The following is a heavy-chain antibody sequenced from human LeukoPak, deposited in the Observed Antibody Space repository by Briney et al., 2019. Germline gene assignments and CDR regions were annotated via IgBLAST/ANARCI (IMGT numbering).Heavy chain of an antibody. CDR3: ARDKLWFGESPGY. V-gene: IGHV3-30*02. CDR1: GFTFSSYG. Sequence: SGGSLRLSCAASGFTFSSYGMHWVRQAPGKGLEWVAFIRYDGSNKYYADSVKGRFTISRDNAQNSLYLQMNSLRAEDTAVYYCARDKLWFGESPGYWGQGTLVTVSS. D-gene: IGHD3-10*01. CDR2: IRYDGSNK. J-gene: IGHJ4*02.